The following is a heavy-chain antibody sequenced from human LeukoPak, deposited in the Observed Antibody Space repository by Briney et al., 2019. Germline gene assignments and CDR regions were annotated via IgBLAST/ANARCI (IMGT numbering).Heavy chain of an antibody. J-gene: IGHJ6*03. CDR3: ARETSQKGAHYMDV. V-gene: IGHV4-4*07. D-gene: IGHD3-16*01. CDR1: GGSFSTYY. CDR2: IYTSGST. Sequence: SETLSLTCTVSGGSFSTYYWSWIRQPAGMGLEWIGRIYTSGSTNYNPSLKSRVTMSVDTSKNQFSLKLTSVTAADTAVYYCARETSQKGAHYMDVWGKGTTVTISS.